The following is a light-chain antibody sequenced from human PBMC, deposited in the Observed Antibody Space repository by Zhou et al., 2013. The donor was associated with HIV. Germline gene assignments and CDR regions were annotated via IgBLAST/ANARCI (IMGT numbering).Light chain of an antibody. CDR3: QQSYSTPLT. CDR2: AAS. J-gene: IGKJ4*01. CDR1: QSISSY. V-gene: IGKV1-39*01. Sequence: DIQMTQSPSSLSASVGDRVTITCRSSQSISSYLHWYQQKPGKAPKLLIYAASSLQSGVPSSFSGSGSGTDFTLTISSLQPEDFATYYCQQSYSTPLTFGGGTKVEIK.